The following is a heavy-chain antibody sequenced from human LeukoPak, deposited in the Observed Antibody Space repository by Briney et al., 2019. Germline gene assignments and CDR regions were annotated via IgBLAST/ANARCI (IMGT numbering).Heavy chain of an antibody. D-gene: IGHD3-9*01. CDR3: ARDILSMSH. V-gene: IGHV3-33*01. CDR2: IWYDGSNK. Sequence: PGRSLRLSCAASGFTFSSYGMHWVRQAPGKGLEWVALIWYDGSNKYYADSVRGRFTISRDNSKNTLYLQMNSLRAEDTAVYYCARDILSMSHWGQGTLVTVSS. CDR1: GFTFSSYG. J-gene: IGHJ4*02.